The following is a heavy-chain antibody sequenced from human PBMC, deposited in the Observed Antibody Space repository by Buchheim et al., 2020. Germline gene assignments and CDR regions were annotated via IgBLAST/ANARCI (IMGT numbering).Heavy chain of an antibody. CDR1: GFTFRTYA. J-gene: IGHJ4*02. D-gene: IGHD5-12*01. Sequence: EVQLLESGGGLAQPGGSLRLSCVGSGFTFRTYAMNWVRQAPGKGPEWLSVIVGGGNGIHYADAVKGRFTISRDNSKNILYLQMNSLRGDDTAIYYCAKDRTPDGRYELDYWGQG. CDR3: AKDRTPDGRYELDY. V-gene: IGHV3-23*01. CDR2: IVGGGNGI.